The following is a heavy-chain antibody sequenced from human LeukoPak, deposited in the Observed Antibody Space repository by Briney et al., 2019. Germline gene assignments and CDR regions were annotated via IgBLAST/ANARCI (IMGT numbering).Heavy chain of an antibody. D-gene: IGHD4-17*01. CDR2: INPNSGGT. CDR3: ASGLYGDYNWFDP. CDR1: GYTFTYYY. Sequence: ASVKVSCKASGYTFTYYYMHWVRQAPGQGLEWMGWINPNSGGTNYAQKFQGRVTMTRDTSISTAYMELSRLRSDDTAVYYCASGLYGDYNWFDPWGQGTLVTVSS. J-gene: IGHJ5*02. V-gene: IGHV1-2*02.